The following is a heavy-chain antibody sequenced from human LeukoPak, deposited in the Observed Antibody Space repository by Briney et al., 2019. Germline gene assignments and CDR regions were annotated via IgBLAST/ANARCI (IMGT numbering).Heavy chain of an antibody. J-gene: IGHJ6*03. D-gene: IGHD3-3*01. CDR2: INHSGST. Sequence: SETLSLTCAAYGGSFSGYYWSWIRQPPGKGLEWIGVINHSGSTNYNPSLKSRVTISVDTSKNQFSLKLSSVTAADTAVYYCARVPPAGYDFWSGPISYYYYMDVWGKGTTVTVSS. V-gene: IGHV4-34*01. CDR3: ARVPPAGYDFWSGPISYYYYMDV. CDR1: GGSFSGYY.